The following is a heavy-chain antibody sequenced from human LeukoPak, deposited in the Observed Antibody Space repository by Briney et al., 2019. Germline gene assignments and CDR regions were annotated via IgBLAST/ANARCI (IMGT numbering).Heavy chain of an antibody. J-gene: IGHJ6*03. CDR1: RFTFSRYC. V-gene: IGHV3-21*01. CDR3: ARDYFDSSDYPQTYYYYYMDV. Sequence: GGSLRLSCAASRFTFSRYCMNWVRQAPGKGLEWVASISSTSTFIYSADSVKGRFTISRDTAKNSLFLQMNSLRAEDTAIYYCARDYFDSSDYPQTYYYYYMDVWGKGTTVTVSS. D-gene: IGHD3-22*01. CDR2: ISSTSTFI.